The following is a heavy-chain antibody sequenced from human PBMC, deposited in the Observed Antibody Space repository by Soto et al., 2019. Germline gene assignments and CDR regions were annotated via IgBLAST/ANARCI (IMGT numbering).Heavy chain of an antibody. CDR1: TFTFSDFG. V-gene: IGHV3-30*18. D-gene: IGHD2-15*01. J-gene: IGHJ4*02. Sequence: QVQVEEFGGGVVQPGRSLRLSCAGPTFTFSDFGFHWVRQAPGKGLEWVAMISYDGSDQYYGDSVQGRFTIYRDDSMNTVYLQMNSLRAEDTALYYCAKSTYCNGGSCFPQYWGPGNLVSVSS. CDR2: ISYDGSDQ. CDR3: AKSTYCNGGSCFPQY.